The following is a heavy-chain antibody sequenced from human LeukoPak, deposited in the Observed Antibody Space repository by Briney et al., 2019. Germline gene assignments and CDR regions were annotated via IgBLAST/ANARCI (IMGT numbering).Heavy chain of an antibody. J-gene: IGHJ4*02. CDR3: ARVGYSGYDPYYFDY. CDR2: IYTSGST. Sequence: SETLSLTCTVSGGSISSYYWSWIRQPAGKGLEWIGRIYTSGSTNYNPSLKSRVTMSVYTSKNQFSLKLSSVTAADTAVYYCARVGYSGYDPYYFDYWGQGTLVTVSS. V-gene: IGHV4-4*07. D-gene: IGHD5-12*01. CDR1: GGSISSYY.